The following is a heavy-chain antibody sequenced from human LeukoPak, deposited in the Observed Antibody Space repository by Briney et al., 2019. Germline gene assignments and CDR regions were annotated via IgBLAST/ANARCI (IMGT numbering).Heavy chain of an antibody. CDR1: GFTFSSYG. J-gene: IGHJ4*02. Sequence: GGSLRLSCAASGFTFSSYGMHWVRQAPGKGLEWVAVIWCDGSNKYYADSVKGRFTISRDNSKNTLYLQMNSLRAEDTAVYYCARDAGVTGTNYFDYWGQGTLVTVSS. CDR2: IWCDGSNK. V-gene: IGHV3-33*01. CDR3: ARDAGVTGTNYFDY. D-gene: IGHD1-7*01.